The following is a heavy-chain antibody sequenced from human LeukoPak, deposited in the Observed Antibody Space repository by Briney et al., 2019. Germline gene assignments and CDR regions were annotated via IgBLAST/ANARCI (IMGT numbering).Heavy chain of an antibody. J-gene: IGHJ6*02. V-gene: IGHV1-2*02. CDR1: GYTFTGYY. CDR3: ARCFAWFGELASYYYYGMDV. Sequence: AAVTVSYKASGYTFTGYYMHWVRQAPGQGLEWMGWINPNSGGTNYAQKFQGGVTMTRDTSISTAYMELSRLRSDDTAVYYCARCFAWFGELASYYYYGMDVWVQGTTVTVSS. CDR2: INPNSGGT. D-gene: IGHD3-10*01.